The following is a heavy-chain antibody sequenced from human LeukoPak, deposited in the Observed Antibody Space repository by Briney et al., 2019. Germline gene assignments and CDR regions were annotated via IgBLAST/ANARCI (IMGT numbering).Heavy chain of an antibody. D-gene: IGHD3-3*01. CDR3: ARDKSWSGYYINDYYYYGMDV. Sequence: DSVKGRFTISRDNSKNTLYLQMNSLRAEDTAVYYCARDKSWSGYYINDYYYYGMDVWGQGTTVTVSS. J-gene: IGHJ6*02. V-gene: IGHV3-30*07.